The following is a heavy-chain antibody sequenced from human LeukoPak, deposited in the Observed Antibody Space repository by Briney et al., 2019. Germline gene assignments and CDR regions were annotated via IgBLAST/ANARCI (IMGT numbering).Heavy chain of an antibody. Sequence: SETLSLICAVYGGSFSGYYWSWIRQPPGKGLEWIGEINHSGSTNYNPSLKSRVTISVDTSKNQFSLKLSSVTAADTAVYYCAREARVKVRGVTHYYGMDVWGQGTTVTVSS. V-gene: IGHV4-34*01. CDR2: INHSGST. CDR1: GGSFSGYY. D-gene: IGHD3-10*01. CDR3: AREARVKVRGVTHYYGMDV. J-gene: IGHJ6*02.